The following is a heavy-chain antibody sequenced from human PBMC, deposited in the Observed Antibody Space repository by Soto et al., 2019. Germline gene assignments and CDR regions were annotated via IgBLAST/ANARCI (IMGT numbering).Heavy chain of an antibody. J-gene: IGHJ4*01. V-gene: IGHV3-15*07. CDR3: TTDSYSSIIVVRFDY. D-gene: IGHD3-22*01. Sequence: GXSLRLSCAASGFTFSNAWINWVFQAPGKGLEWVGRIKSKTDGGTPDYAAPVKGRFAISRDDSKNMVYLQMNSLKTEDTGIYYCTTDSYSSIIVVRFDYWGHGTLVTSPQ. CDR1: GFTFSNAW. CDR2: IKSKTDGGTP.